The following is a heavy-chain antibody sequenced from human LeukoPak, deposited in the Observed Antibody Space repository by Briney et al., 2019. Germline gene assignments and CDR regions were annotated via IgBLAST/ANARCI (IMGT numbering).Heavy chain of an antibody. J-gene: IGHJ4*02. Sequence: GGSLRLSCVASGFTFSTYAMSWVRQAPGKGLEWVSTISAGGGSTYYADSVKGRFTISRDDSKNTLYLQMNSLRAEDTAVYYCAKALHSGSDYWGQGTLVTVSS. CDR2: ISAGGGST. CDR3: AKALHSGSDY. CDR1: GFTFSTYA. V-gene: IGHV3-23*01. D-gene: IGHD1-26*01.